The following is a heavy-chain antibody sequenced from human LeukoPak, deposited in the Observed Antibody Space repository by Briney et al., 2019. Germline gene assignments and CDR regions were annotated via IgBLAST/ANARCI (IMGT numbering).Heavy chain of an antibody. V-gene: IGHV4-59*08. CDR3: AGNDYTSSSVSY. D-gene: IGHD2-2*02. CDR1: GVSISSYY. Sequence: SETLSLTCTVSGVSISSYYWSWIRQPPGKGLEWIGYIYFNGNTNYNPSLKSRVTISVDTSKTQFSLRLSSVTAADTVVYYCAGNDYTSSSVSYWGQGTLVTVSS. CDR2: IYFNGNT. J-gene: IGHJ4*02.